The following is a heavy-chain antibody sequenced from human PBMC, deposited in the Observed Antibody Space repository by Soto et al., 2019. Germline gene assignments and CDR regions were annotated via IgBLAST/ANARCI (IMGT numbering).Heavy chain of an antibody. CDR1: GYTITSCG. CDR3: ARDLEIGVRWFDH. CDR2: ISHYNGKP. V-gene: IGHV1-18*01. D-gene: IGHD3-10*02. J-gene: IGHJ5*02. Sequence: ASVKVSCKGSGYTITSCGISCVRQAPGQGLEWMGWISHYNGKPHYQHKPQPTVTTTTDTSTSTAYIHPRSMRSHDTAVYYCARDLEIGVRWFDHWGQGTLVTVSS.